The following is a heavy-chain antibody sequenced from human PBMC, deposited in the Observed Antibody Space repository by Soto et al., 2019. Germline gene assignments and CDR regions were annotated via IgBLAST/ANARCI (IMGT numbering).Heavy chain of an antibody. Sequence: SETLSLTCTVSGGSISRSGYFRSWIRQHPGKGLEWIGYIYDSGSTYYNPSLKSRVSLSVDTSKNQFSLNLTSVTAADTDMYYCARSSRSYFDYWGQGTLVTVYS. V-gene: IGHV4-31*03. J-gene: IGHJ4*02. CDR2: IYDSGST. CDR1: GGSISRSGYF. CDR3: ARSSRSYFDY.